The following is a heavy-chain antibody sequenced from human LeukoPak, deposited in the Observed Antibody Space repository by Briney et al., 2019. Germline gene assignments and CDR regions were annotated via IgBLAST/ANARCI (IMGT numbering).Heavy chain of an antibody. CDR2: INHSGST. Sequence: PSETLSLTCAVYGGSFSGYYWSWIRQPPGKGLEWIGEINHSGSTNYNPSLKSRVTISVDTSKNQFSLQLSSVTAADTAVYYCASGAHLPYLLYWGQGTLVTVSS. CDR1: GGSFSGYY. V-gene: IGHV4-34*01. J-gene: IGHJ4*02. D-gene: IGHD2/OR15-2a*01. CDR3: ASGAHLPYLLY.